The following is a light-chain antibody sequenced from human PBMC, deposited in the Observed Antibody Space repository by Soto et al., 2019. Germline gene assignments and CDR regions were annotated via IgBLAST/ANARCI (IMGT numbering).Light chain of an antibody. V-gene: IGKV3-11*01. J-gene: IGKJ1*01. Sequence: EIEMTQSPATLSVSPWERATLSCRASQSVSSNLAWYQQKPGQAPRLLIYDASTRATGIPARFSGSGSGTDFTLTISSLEPEDFAVYYCQQRSNWPPTWTFGQGTKVDIK. CDR1: QSVSSN. CDR2: DAS. CDR3: QQRSNWPPTWT.